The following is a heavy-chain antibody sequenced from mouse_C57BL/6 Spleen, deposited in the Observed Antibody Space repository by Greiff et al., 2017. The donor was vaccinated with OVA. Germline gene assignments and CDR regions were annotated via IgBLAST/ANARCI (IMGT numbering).Heavy chain of an antibody. CDR3: ARGLTGTSFDY. J-gene: IGHJ2*01. Sequence: VQRVESGPELVKPGASVKISCKASGYAFSSSWMNWVKQRPGKGLEWIGRIYPGDGDTNYNGKFKGKATLTADKSSSTAYMQLSSLTSEDSAVYFCARGLTGTSFDYWGQGTTLTVSS. D-gene: IGHD4-1*01. CDR1: GYAFSSSW. CDR2: IYPGDGDT. V-gene: IGHV1-82*01.